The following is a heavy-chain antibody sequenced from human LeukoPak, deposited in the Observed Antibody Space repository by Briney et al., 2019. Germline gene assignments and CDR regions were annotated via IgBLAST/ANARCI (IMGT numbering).Heavy chain of an antibody. V-gene: IGHV4-59*01. CDR2: IYYSGST. CDR3: ARVQYDYVWGSYRFYYFDY. D-gene: IGHD3-16*02. Sequence: PSETLSLTCTVSGGSISSYYWSWIRQPPGKGLEWIGYIYYSGSTNYTPSLKSRVTISVDTSKNQFSLKLSSVTAADTAVYYCARVQYDYVWGSYRFYYFDYWGQGTLVTVSS. J-gene: IGHJ4*02. CDR1: GGSISSYY.